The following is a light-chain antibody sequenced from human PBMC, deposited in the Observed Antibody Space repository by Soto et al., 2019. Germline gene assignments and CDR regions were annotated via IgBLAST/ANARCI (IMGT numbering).Light chain of an antibody. V-gene: IGKV1-12*01. CDR2: TTS. Sequence: DIQMTQSPSSVFASVGDRVTITCRASQDVSNGVGWYQQKPGKAPKLLIYTTSSLCSGVPSRFSGSGSGTDFTLIISSLQPEDFATYYCQQANSFPRTFGQGTKVEI. J-gene: IGKJ1*01. CDR1: QDVSNG. CDR3: QQANSFPRT.